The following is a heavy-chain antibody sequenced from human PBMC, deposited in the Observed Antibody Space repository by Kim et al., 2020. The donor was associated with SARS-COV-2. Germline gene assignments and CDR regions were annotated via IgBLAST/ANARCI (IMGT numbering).Heavy chain of an antibody. V-gene: IGHV1-3*01. CDR3: ARGITGTLGFDY. Sequence: ASVKVSCKASGYTFTSYAMHWVRQAPGQRLEWMGWINAGNGNTKYSQKFQGRVTITRDTSASTAYMELSSLRSEDTAVYYCARGITGTLGFDYWGQGTLVTVSS. CDR2: INAGNGNT. CDR1: GYTFTSYA. D-gene: IGHD1-20*01. J-gene: IGHJ4*02.